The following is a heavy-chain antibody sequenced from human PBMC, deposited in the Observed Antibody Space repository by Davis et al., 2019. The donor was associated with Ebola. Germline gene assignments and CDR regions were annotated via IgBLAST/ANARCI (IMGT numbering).Heavy chain of an antibody. CDR2: IYYSGST. Sequence: PSETLSLTCTVSGGSISSYYWSWIRQPPGKGLEWIGYIYYSGSTNYNPSLKSRVTISVDTSKNQFSLKLSSVTAADTAVYYCARGLHDFWSGNNYYYYYMDVWGKGTTVTVSS. D-gene: IGHD3-3*01. CDR1: GGSISSYY. J-gene: IGHJ6*03. V-gene: IGHV4-59*01. CDR3: ARGLHDFWSGNNYYYYYMDV.